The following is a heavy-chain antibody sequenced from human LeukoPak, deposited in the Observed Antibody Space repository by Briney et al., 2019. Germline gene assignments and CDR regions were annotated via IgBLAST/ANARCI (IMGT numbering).Heavy chain of an antibody. J-gene: IGHJ4*02. Sequence: GASVKVSCKASGYTFTSYGISWVRQAPGQGLEWMGWISAYNGNTNYAQKLQGRVTMTTDTSTSTAYMELRSLRSDDTAVYYCARGSSNPGITMIVVDLDYWGQGTLVTVSS. CDR3: ARGSSNPGITMIVVDLDY. CDR2: ISAYNGNT. CDR1: GYTFTSYG. V-gene: IGHV1-18*01. D-gene: IGHD3-22*01.